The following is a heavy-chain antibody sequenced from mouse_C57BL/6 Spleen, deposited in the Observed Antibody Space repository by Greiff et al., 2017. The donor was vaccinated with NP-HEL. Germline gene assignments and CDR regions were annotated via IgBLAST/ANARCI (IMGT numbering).Heavy chain of an antibody. CDR1: GFTFSSYA. D-gene: IGHD3-3*01. CDR2: ISDGGSYT. V-gene: IGHV5-4*01. J-gene: IGHJ3*01. CDR3: ASRDFFAY. Sequence: VQLKESGGGLVKPGGSLKLSCAASGFTFSSYAMSWVRQTPEKRLEWVATISDGGSYTYYPDNVKGRFTISRDNAKNNLYLQMSHLKSEDTAMYCCASRDFFAYWGPGTLVTVSA.